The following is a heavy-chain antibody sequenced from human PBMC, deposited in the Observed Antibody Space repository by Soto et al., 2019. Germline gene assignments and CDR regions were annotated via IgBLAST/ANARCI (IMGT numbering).Heavy chain of an antibody. CDR3: TTDPYYGSGSYYNPYYYYGMDV. Sequence: GESLKISCAASGFTFSNAWMSWVRQAPGKGLEWVGRIKSKTDGGTTDYAAPVKGRFTISRDDSKNTLYLQMNSLKTEDTAVYYCTTDPYYGSGSYYNPYYYYGMDVWGQGTTVTVSS. D-gene: IGHD3-10*01. CDR1: GFTFSNAW. CDR2: IKSKTDGGTT. V-gene: IGHV3-15*01. J-gene: IGHJ6*02.